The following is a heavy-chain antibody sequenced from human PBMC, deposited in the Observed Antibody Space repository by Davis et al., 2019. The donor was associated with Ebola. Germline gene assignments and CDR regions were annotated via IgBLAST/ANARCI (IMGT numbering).Heavy chain of an antibody. D-gene: IGHD3/OR15-3a*01. CDR1: GGSISSSNW. J-gene: IGHJ3*02. CDR2: IYYSGST. V-gene: IGHV4-4*02. Sequence: MPSDTLSLTFAVPGGSISSSNWCSWVRQPPGKGLEWIGYIYYSGSTNYNPSLKSRVTIPVDTSKNQFSLKLSSVTAADTAVYYCARGGRGAFDIWGQGTMVTVSS. CDR3: ARGGRGAFDI.